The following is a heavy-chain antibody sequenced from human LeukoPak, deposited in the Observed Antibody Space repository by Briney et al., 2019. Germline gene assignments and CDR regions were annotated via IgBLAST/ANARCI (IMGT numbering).Heavy chain of an antibody. V-gene: IGHV1-24*01. D-gene: IGHD4-17*01. CDR3: ASRSVVDGYYVPFDY. CDR1: GYTLTELS. CDR2: FDPEDGET. Sequence: ASVKVSCSVSGYTLTELSMHWVRQAPGKGLEWMGGFDPEDGETIYAQKCQGRVTMTEDTSTDTAYMELSSLRSEDTAVYYCASRSVVDGYYVPFDYWGQGTLVTVSS. J-gene: IGHJ4*02.